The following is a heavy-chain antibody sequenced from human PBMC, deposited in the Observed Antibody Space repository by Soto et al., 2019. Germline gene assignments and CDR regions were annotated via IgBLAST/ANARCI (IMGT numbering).Heavy chain of an antibody. J-gene: IGHJ4*02. CDR2: INHSGST. CDR1: GGSFSGYY. V-gene: IGHV4-34*01. CDR3: TRAPVSGSYCFDF. Sequence: SETLSLTCAVYGGSFSGYYWSWIRQPPGKGLEWIGEINHSGSTNYNPSLKSRVTISVDTSMNQFSLKLSSVTAADTAVYYCTRAPVSGSYCFDFWGQGTPVTVSS. D-gene: IGHD1-26*01.